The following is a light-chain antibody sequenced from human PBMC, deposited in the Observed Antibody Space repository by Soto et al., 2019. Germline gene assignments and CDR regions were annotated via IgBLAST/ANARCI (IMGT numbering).Light chain of an antibody. CDR2: DND. J-gene: IGLJ2*01. CDR1: ASNVGAQF. V-gene: IGLV1-51*01. CDR3: AAWDDNLRGVV. Sequence: QSVLTQPPSVSAAPGQRVTISCSGSASNVGAQFVSWYQHRPGAAPQLLIYDNDKRPSEIPDRFSGSTSGTSASLAISGLRAEDEADYHCAAWDDNLRGVVFGGGTKLTVL.